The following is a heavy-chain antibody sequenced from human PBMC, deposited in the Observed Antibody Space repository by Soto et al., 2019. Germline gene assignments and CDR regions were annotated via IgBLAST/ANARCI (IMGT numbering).Heavy chain of an antibody. V-gene: IGHV3-48*03. CDR2: ISDDGTSM. Sequence: EMQVAESGGGLVQPGGSLRLSCTASGFTFRNYEMSWVRRAPGKGLEWLSYISDDGTSMQYAESVKGRFNISRDHSKTSVYLQMRSLREDDTVVYFCATARGGVSSSATVVRGQGVKVSPSS. CDR3: ATARGGVSSSATVV. CDR1: GFTFRNYE. D-gene: IGHD4-17*01. J-gene: IGHJ6*02.